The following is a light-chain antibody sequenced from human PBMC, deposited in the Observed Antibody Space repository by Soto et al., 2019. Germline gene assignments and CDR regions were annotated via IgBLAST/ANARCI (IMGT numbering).Light chain of an antibody. V-gene: IGKV1-5*02. CDR3: QQYNAFSPTWT. Sequence: DIQMTQSPSTLSASVGDRVTIICRASQSISDWLAWYQQKPGKAPNLLIYDASRLQSGVPSRFSGSGSGTEFTLTISSLQPDDFATYCCQQYNAFSPTWTFGQGTKV. CDR2: DAS. J-gene: IGKJ1*01. CDR1: QSISDW.